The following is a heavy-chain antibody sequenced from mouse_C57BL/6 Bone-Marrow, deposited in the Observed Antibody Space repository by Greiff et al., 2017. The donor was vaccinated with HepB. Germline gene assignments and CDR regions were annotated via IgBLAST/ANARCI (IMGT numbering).Heavy chain of an antibody. CDR3: ASYDYEGEGDAMDY. CDR1: GYTFTSYG. J-gene: IGHJ4*01. D-gene: IGHD2-4*01. V-gene: IGHV1-58*01. CDR2: IYIGNGYT. Sequence: DVKLQESGAELVRPGSSVKMSCKTSGYTFTSYGINWVKQRPGQGLEWIGYIYIGNGYTEYNEKFKGKATLTSDTSSSTAYMQLSSLTSEDSAIYFCASYDYEGEGDAMDYWGQGTSVTVSS.